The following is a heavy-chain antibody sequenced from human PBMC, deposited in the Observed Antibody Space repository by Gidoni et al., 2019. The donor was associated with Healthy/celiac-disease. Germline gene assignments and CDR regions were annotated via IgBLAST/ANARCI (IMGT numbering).Heavy chain of an antibody. Sequence: EVQLVESGGGLVEPGGSLRLSCAASGFAFSSYSLNWVRQAPGKGLEWVSYISSSSSTIYYADSVKGLFTISRDNAKNSLYLQMNSLRDEDTAVYYCARVGVVSVGSPFDYWGQGTLVTVSS. D-gene: IGHD3-22*01. J-gene: IGHJ4*02. V-gene: IGHV3-48*02. CDR2: ISSSSSTI. CDR3: ARVGVVSVGSPFDY. CDR1: GFAFSSYS.